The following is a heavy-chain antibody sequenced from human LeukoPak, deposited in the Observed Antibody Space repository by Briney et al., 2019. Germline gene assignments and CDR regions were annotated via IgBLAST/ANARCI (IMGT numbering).Heavy chain of an antibody. CDR3: ARGALEGYDF. J-gene: IGHJ4*02. CDR2: INPNSGGT. V-gene: IGHV1-2*02. D-gene: IGHD1-1*01. Sequence: ASVKVSCKASGYTFIGYYIHWVRHPPGQGLEWMGWINPNSGGTNYAQRFQGRVTMTRDTSISTAYMELSRLTCDDTAVYYCARGALEGYDFWGQGTLVTVSS. CDR1: GYTFIGYY.